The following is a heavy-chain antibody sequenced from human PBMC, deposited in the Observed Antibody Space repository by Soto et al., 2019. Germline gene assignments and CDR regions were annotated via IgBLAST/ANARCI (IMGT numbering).Heavy chain of an antibody. CDR2: IIPILGIA. J-gene: IGHJ4*02. Sequence: QVQLVQSGAEVKKPGSSVKVSCKASGGTFSSYTISWVRQAPGQGLEWMGRIIPILGIANYAQKFQGRVTITADKSTSTAYMELSSLRSEDTGVYYCAGGRESYYYDSSGYYLVYFDCWGQGTLVTVSS. CDR1: GGTFSSYT. CDR3: AGGRESYYYDSSGYYLVYFDC. D-gene: IGHD3-22*01. V-gene: IGHV1-69*02.